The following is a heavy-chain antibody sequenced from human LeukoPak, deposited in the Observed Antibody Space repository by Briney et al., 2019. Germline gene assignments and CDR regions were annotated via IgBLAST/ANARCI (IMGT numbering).Heavy chain of an antibody. CDR2: ISYDGSNK. Sequence: GGSLRLSCAASGFTFSSYAMHWVRQAPGKGLEWVAVISYDGSNKYYADSVKGRFTISRDNSKNTLYLQVNSLRAEDTAVYYCARDDGPYGGNSFFDYWGQGTLVTVSS. D-gene: IGHD4-23*01. V-gene: IGHV3-30*01. CDR1: GFTFSSYA. CDR3: ARDDGPYGGNSFFDY. J-gene: IGHJ4*02.